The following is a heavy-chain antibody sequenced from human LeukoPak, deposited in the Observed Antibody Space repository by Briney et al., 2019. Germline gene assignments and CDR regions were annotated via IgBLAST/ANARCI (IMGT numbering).Heavy chain of an antibody. CDR3: ARGRRWAAAEIVY. Sequence: SETLSLTCTVSGGSSSSYYWSWIRQPPGKGLEWIGYIYYSGSTDYNPSLKSRVTISIDTSKNQFSLKLSSVTAADTAVYYCARGRRWAAAEIVYWGQGTLVTVSS. V-gene: IGHV4-59*12. D-gene: IGHD6-13*01. J-gene: IGHJ4*02. CDR2: IYYSGST. CDR1: GGSSSSYY.